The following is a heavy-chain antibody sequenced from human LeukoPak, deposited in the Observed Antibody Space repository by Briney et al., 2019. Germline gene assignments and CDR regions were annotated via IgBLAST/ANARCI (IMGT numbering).Heavy chain of an antibody. CDR1: GYTFTSYG. J-gene: IGHJ5*02. D-gene: IGHD6-19*01. CDR2: ISDYNGNT. Sequence: ASVKVSCKASGYTFTSYGISWVRQAPGQGLEWMGWISDYNGNTNYAQKLQGRVTMTTDTSTSTAYMELRSLRSDDTAVYYCSIAVAGTFWFDPWGQGTLVTVSS. CDR3: SIAVAGTFWFDP. V-gene: IGHV1-18*01.